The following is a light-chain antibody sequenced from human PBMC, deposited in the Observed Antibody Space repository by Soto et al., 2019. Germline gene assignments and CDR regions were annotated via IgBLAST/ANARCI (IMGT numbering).Light chain of an antibody. Sequence: EIVLTQSPGTLSLSPGETAALSCRASQSVSSRYLAWYQQKSGQAPRLLIYDTSARAAGIPARFSGSGSGTDFTLTISRLEPEDFAMYYCQQYGRSLTFGGGTKVDVK. CDR2: DTS. V-gene: IGKV3-20*01. CDR3: QQYGRSLT. CDR1: QSVSSRY. J-gene: IGKJ4*01.